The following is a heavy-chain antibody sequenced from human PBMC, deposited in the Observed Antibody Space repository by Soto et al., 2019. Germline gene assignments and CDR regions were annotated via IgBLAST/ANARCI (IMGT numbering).Heavy chain of an antibody. CDR2: INHSGST. V-gene: IGHV4-34*01. CDR3: ARGDYGDPLPDY. Sequence: QVQLQQWGAGLLKPSENLSLTCAVYGGSFSGYYWSWIRQPPGKGLEWIGEINHSGSTNYNPSLKSRVTISVDTSKNQFSLKLSSVTAADTAVYYCARGDYGDPLPDYWGQGTLVTVSS. J-gene: IGHJ4*02. CDR1: GGSFSGYY. D-gene: IGHD4-17*01.